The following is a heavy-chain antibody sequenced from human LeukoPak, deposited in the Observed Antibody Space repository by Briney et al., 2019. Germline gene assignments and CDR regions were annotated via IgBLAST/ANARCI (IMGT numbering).Heavy chain of an antibody. Sequence: PGGSLRLSCAASGFTFSYYSMNWVRQAPGKGLEWVSYISSSSKTIYYADSVKGRFTISRDNAKKSLDLQMNSLRDEDTAVYYCARGYYYDSSGYSHFDYWGQGTLVTVSS. CDR3: ARGYYYDSSGYSHFDY. J-gene: IGHJ4*02. CDR2: ISSSSKTI. V-gene: IGHV3-48*02. CDR1: GFTFSYYS. D-gene: IGHD3-22*01.